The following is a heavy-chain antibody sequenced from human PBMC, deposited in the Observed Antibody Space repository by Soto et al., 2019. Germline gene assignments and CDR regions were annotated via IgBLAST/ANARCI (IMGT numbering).Heavy chain of an antibody. D-gene: IGHD1-20*01. J-gene: IGHJ6*02. CDR3: AKEGADITGTPWGYYGMDV. CDR2: ISYDGSNK. Sequence: GGSLRLSCAASVFTFSSYGMHCVRQAPGKGLEWVAVISYDGSNKYYADSVKGRFTISRDNSKNTLYLQMNSLRAEDTAVYYCAKEGADITGTPWGYYGMDVWGQGTTVTVSS. V-gene: IGHV3-30*18. CDR1: VFTFSSYG.